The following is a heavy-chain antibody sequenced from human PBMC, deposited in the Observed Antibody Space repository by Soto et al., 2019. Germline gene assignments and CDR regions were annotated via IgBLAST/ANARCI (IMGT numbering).Heavy chain of an antibody. D-gene: IGHD2-15*01. CDR3: ARDSYCSGGSCPRPLDY. CDR1: GFTFSSYS. J-gene: IGHJ4*02. Sequence: GGSLRLSCAASGFTFSSYSMNWVRQAPGKGLEWVSYISSSSSTIYYADSVKGRFTTSRDNAKNSLYLQMNSLRAEDTAVYYCARDSYCSGGSCPRPLDYWGQGTLVTVSS. V-gene: IGHV3-48*01. CDR2: ISSSSSTI.